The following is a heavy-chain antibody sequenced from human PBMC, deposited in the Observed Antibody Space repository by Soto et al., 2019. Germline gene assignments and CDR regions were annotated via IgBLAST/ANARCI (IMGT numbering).Heavy chain of an antibody. CDR2: IYYSGST. J-gene: IGHJ3*02. CDR1: GGSISSYY. CDR3: ARGEGYCSSTSCYVFSAFDI. Sequence: PSETLSLTCTVSGGSISSYYWSWIRQPPGKGLEWIGYIYYSGSTNYNPSLKSRVTISVDTSKNQFSLKLSSVTAADTAVYYCARGEGYCSSTSCYVFSAFDIWGQGTMVTVS. D-gene: IGHD2-2*01. V-gene: IGHV4-59*01.